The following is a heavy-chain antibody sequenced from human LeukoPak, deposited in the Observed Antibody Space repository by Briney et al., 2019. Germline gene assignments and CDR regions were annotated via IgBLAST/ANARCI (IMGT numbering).Heavy chain of an antibody. D-gene: IGHD5-18*01. CDR2: IYYSGST. Sequence: SETLSLSCTVSGGSISSYYWSWIRQPPGKGLEWIGYIYYSGSTNYNPSLKSRVTISVDTSKNQFSLRLSSVTAADTAVYYCARRGRDSLDTAMAVHWYFDLWGRGTLVTVSS. V-gene: IGHV4-59*08. CDR3: ARRGRDSLDTAMAVHWYFDL. CDR1: GGSISSYY. J-gene: IGHJ2*01.